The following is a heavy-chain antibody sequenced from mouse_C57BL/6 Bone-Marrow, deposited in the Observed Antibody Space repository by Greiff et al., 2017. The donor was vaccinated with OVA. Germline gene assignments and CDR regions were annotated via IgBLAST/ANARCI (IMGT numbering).Heavy chain of an antibody. CDR3: AREDGNSDFDY. V-gene: IGHV1-54*01. Sequence: VQLQQSGAELVRPGTSVKVSCKASGYAFTNYLIEWVKQRPGQGLEWIGVINPGSGGTNYNEKFKGKATLTADKSSSTAYMQLSSLTSEDSAVYFCAREDGNSDFDYWGQGTTLTVSS. J-gene: IGHJ2*01. D-gene: IGHD2-1*01. CDR1: GYAFTNYL. CDR2: INPGSGGT.